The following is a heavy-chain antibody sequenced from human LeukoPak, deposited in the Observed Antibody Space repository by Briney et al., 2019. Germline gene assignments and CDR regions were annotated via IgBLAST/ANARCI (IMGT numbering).Heavy chain of an antibody. CDR1: GFTFRGYG. D-gene: IGHD3-3*01. CDR3: ARGPRTTIFGVEVDY. Sequence: PGGSLRLSCAASGFTFRGYGMHWVRQAPGKGLEWVAIIWYDGSNKYYADSVTGRFTISRDNSKNTLYLQMNSLRAEDTAVYYVARGPRTTIFGVEVDYWGQGTLVTVSS. J-gene: IGHJ4*02. CDR2: IWYDGSNK. V-gene: IGHV3-33*01.